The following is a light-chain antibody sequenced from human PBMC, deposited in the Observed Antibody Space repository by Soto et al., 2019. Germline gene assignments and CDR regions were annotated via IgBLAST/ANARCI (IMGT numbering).Light chain of an antibody. CDR1: QSISNY. V-gene: IGKV1-39*01. Sequence: DIQMTQSPSSLSPSVGDRATITCRASQSISNYVNWYQQKPGKAPKLLISKASTLQTGVPSTFSGSRSGTDFTLTISSLHPEDFATYYCQQSYSTPPTFGQGTKVDIK. CDR3: QQSYSTPPT. CDR2: KAS. J-gene: IGKJ1*01.